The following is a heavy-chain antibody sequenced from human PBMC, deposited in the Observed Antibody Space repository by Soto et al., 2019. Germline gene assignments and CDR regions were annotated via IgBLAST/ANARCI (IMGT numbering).Heavy chain of an antibody. CDR1: GYTFTNYD. CDR2: ISAYNGNT. CDR3: AREGGDIVVVPAPGVRAFDI. D-gene: IGHD2-2*01. J-gene: IGHJ3*02. V-gene: IGHV1-18*01. Sequence: QVQLVQSGAEVKKPGASVKVSCKASGYTFTNYDISWMRQAPGQGLEWMGWISAYNGNTSYAQNLQGRVTMNTDTSTSTAYMEMRMLRSADTAVYYCAREGGDIVVVPAPGVRAFDIWGQGTMVTVSS.